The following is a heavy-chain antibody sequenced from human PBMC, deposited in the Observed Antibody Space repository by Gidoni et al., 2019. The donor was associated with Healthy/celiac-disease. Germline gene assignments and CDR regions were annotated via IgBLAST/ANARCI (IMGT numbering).Heavy chain of an antibody. V-gene: IGHV1-69*06. J-gene: IGHJ5*02. Sequence: QVQLVQSVAEVKKPGSSVKVSCKASGGTFSSYAISWVRQAPGQGLEWMGGIIPIFGTANYAQKFQGRVTITADKSTSTAYMELSSLRSEDTAVYYCARDIENSSSAGGWFDPWGQGTLVTVSS. CDR2: IIPIFGTA. CDR1: GGTFSSYA. CDR3: ARDIENSSSAGGWFDP. D-gene: IGHD6-6*01.